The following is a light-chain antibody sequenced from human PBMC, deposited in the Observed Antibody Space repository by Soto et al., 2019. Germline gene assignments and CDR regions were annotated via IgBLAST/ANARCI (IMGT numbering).Light chain of an antibody. CDR3: SSYTSTNTGYV. CDR1: SSDVGAYNY. Sequence: QSALTQPASVSGSPGQSITISCTGTSSDVGAYNYVSWYQQHPGKAPKLMIYEVSNRPSGVSNRFSGSKSGNRASLTVSGLQAEDEAYYYCSSYTSTNTGYVFGTGTKLTVL. V-gene: IGLV2-14*01. CDR2: EVS. J-gene: IGLJ1*01.